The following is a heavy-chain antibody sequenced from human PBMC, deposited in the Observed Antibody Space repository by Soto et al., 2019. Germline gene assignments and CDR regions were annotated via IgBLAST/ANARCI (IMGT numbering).Heavy chain of an antibody. CDR1: GGSVRSDNYY. CDR3: ATRIVFRTLDD. D-gene: IGHD3-16*02. V-gene: IGHV4-61*01. J-gene: IGHJ4*02. Sequence: PSETLSLTCTVSGGSVRSDNYYWIWIRQPPGKGLEYIGYISYSGSTNYNPSLKSRVTISVDTSKNQFSLKVSSVTAADTAVYYCATRIVFRTLDDWGQGTRVTVSS. CDR2: ISYSGST.